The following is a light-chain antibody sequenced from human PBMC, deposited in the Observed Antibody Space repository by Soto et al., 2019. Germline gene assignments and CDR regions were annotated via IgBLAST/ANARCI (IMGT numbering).Light chain of an antibody. CDR2: PAS. J-gene: IGKJ1*01. CDR3: QQYSSYPT. Sequence: DIQLTQSPSFLSASVGDRVTVSCRASQDISTSLAWFQQKAGKVPQLLVYPASTLQDGVPSRFSGSGSGTYFTLTINNLQAEDFATYYCQQYSSYPTFGQGTKVDIK. CDR1: QDISTS. V-gene: IGKV1-9*01.